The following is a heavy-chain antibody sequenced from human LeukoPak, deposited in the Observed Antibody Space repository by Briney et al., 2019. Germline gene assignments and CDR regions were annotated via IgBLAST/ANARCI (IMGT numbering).Heavy chain of an antibody. J-gene: IGHJ5*02. V-gene: IGHV1-69*02. CDR1: GGTFSSYT. CDR2: IIPILGIA. CDR3: ARAKKQGTTVTTGWFDP. Sequence: SVKVSCKASGGTFSSYTISWVRQAPGQGLELMGRIIPILGIANYAQKFQGRVTITADKSTSTAYMELSSLRSEDTAVYYCARAKKQGTTVTTGWFDPWGQGTLVTVSS. D-gene: IGHD4-11*01.